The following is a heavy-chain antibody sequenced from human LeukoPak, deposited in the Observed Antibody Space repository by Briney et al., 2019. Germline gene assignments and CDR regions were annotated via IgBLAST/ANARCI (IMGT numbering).Heavy chain of an antibody. CDR1: GFRFNTYW. D-gene: IGHD6-19*01. CDR2: INPDGRTT. CDR3: AKVDGTGNSVFDY. J-gene: IGHJ4*02. V-gene: IGHV3-74*01. Sequence: GGSLRLSCAASGFRFNTYWMHWVRQAPGKGLVWVSRINPDGRTTDYANYVKGRFTISRDNAKNTLYLQMDSLRVEDPATYYCAKVDGTGNSVFDYWGQGTLVPVSS.